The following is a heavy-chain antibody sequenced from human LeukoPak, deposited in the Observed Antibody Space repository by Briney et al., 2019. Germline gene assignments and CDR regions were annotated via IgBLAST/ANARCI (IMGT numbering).Heavy chain of an antibody. CDR1: GFTVSSNY. CDR2: IYSGGST. Sequence: GGSLRLSCAASGFTVSSNYMSWVRQAPGKGLEWVSVIYSGGSTYYADPVKGRFTISRDNSKNTLYLQMNSLRAEDTAVYYCASRRITMVRGVNWYGMDVWGQGTTVTVSS. CDR3: ASRRITMVRGVNWYGMDV. J-gene: IGHJ6*02. V-gene: IGHV3-53*01. D-gene: IGHD3-10*01.